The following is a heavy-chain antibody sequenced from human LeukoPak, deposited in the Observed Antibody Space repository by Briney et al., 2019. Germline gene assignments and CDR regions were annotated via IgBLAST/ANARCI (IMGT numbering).Heavy chain of an antibody. CDR1: GGSFSGYY. Sequence: ASETLSLTCAVYGGSFSGYYWSWIRQPPGKGLEWIGEINHSGSTNYNPSLKSRVTISVDTSKNQFSLKLSSVTAADTAVYYCARKAARFAFDIWGQGTMVTVSS. J-gene: IGHJ3*02. D-gene: IGHD6-6*01. V-gene: IGHV4-34*01. CDR3: ARKAARFAFDI. CDR2: INHSGST.